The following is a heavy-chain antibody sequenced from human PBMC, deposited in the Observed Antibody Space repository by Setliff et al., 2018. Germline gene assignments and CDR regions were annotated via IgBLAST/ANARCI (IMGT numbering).Heavy chain of an antibody. CDR2: IWDDGVKK. D-gene: IGHD3-16*01. J-gene: IGHJ5*01. CDR1: GFTFSTYR. CDR3: ARDLGNWFDS. Sequence: GGSLRLSCAAFGFTFSTYRMHWVRQAPGKGLEWVAVIWDDGVKKYHADSVKGRFTISRDNSKNTLYLQMNSLRPEDTAVYYCARDLGNWFDSWGQGTLVTVSS. V-gene: IGHV3-33*08.